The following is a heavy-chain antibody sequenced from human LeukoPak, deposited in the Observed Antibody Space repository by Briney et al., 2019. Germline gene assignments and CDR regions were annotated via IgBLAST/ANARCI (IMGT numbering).Heavy chain of an antibody. D-gene: IGHD1-26*01. CDR3: ARDLIVGASWDYGMDV. CDR1: GFTVSSNY. Sequence: GGSLRLSCAASGFTVSSNYMSWVRQAPGKGLEWVSVIYSGGSTYYTDSVKGRFTISRDNSKNTLYLQMNSLRAEDTAVYYCARDLIVGASWDYGMDVWGQGTTVTVSS. V-gene: IGHV3-66*01. J-gene: IGHJ6*02. CDR2: IYSGGST.